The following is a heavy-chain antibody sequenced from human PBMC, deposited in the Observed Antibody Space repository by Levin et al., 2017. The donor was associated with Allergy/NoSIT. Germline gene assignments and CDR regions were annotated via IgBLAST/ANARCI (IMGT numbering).Heavy chain of an antibody. D-gene: IGHD3-22*01. V-gene: IGHV3-53*01. J-gene: IGHJ3*02. CDR3: ARDEYYYDLSGYYPGAFDM. CDR2: IYSGDST. Sequence: GGSLRLSCAASGFTVSGNYMNWVRQAPGKGLEWVSVIYSGDSTYYADSVKGRFTISRDNSKNTLYLQMNSLRAEDTAVYYCARDEYYYDLSGYYPGAFDMWGQGTMVTVSS. CDR1: GFTVSGNY.